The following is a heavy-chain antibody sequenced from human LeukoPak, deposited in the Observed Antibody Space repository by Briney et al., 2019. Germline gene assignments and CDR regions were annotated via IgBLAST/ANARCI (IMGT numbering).Heavy chain of an antibody. CDR3: ARDIGYYSGGSCYSDSTYYFDY. J-gene: IGHJ4*02. Sequence: GGSLRLSCAASGFTFSSYSMNWVRQAPGKGLEWVSSISSSSSYIYYADSVKGRFTISRDNAKNSLYLQMNSLRAEDTAVYYCARDIGYYSGGSCYSDSTYYFDYWGQGTLVTVSS. V-gene: IGHV3-21*01. CDR1: GFTFSSYS. D-gene: IGHD2-15*01. CDR2: ISSSSSYI.